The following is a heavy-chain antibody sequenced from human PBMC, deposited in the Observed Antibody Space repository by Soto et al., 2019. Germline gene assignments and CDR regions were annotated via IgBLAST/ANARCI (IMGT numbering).Heavy chain of an antibody. CDR2: IYYSGST. J-gene: IGHJ4*02. CDR3: ASKRFLEWSPFDY. V-gene: IGHV4-39*01. Sequence: QLQLQESGPGLVKPSETLSLTCTVSGGSISSSSYYWGWIRQPPGKGLEWIGSIYYSGSTYYNPSLKSRVTISVDTSKNQFSLKLSSVTAADTAVYYCASKRFLEWSPFDYWGQGTLVTVSS. D-gene: IGHD3-3*01. CDR1: GGSISSSSYY.